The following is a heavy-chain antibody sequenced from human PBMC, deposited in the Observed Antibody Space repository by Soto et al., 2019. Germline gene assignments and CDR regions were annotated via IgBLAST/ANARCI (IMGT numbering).Heavy chain of an antibody. CDR3: ARDHGYCTNGVCYTPTYFDY. J-gene: IGHJ4*02. V-gene: IGHV4-31*11. D-gene: IGHD2-8*01. Sequence: SESMSLTCAVSSGSISSGGYYWSWIRQHPGKGLEWIGYIYYSGSTYYNPSLKSRVTISVDTSKNQFSLKLSSVTAADTAVYYCARDHGYCTNGVCYTPTYFDYWGQGTLVTVSS. CDR1: SGSISSGGYY. CDR2: IYYSGST.